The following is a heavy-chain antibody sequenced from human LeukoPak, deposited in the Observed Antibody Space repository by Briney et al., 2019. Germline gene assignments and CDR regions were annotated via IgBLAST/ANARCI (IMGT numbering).Heavy chain of an antibody. J-gene: IGHJ5*02. CDR2: ISSSGSTI. Sequence: GGSLRLSCEASGLTFNKYWMTWVRQAPGKGLEWVSYISSSGSTIYYADSVKGRFTISRDNAKNSLYLQMNSLRAEDTAVYYFARSINFFHWFDPWGQGTLVTVSS. V-gene: IGHV3-48*03. CDR1: GLTFNKYW. D-gene: IGHD3-3*02. CDR3: ARSINFFHWFDP.